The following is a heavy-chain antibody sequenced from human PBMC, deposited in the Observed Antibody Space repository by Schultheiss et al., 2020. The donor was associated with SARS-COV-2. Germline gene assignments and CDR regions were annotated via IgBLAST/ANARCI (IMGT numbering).Heavy chain of an antibody. D-gene: IGHD3-16*02. CDR1: GYTFIDYY. CDR3: ARVLPYDYVWGSYRYCFDY. V-gene: IGHV1-2*02. J-gene: IGHJ4*02. Sequence: ASVKVSCKASGYTFIDYYMHWVRQAPGQGLEWMGWINSNSGGTNYAQKFQGGVTMTRDTSISTAYMELSRLRSDDTALYYCARVLPYDYVWGSYRYCFDYWGQGTLVTVSS. CDR2: INSNSGGT.